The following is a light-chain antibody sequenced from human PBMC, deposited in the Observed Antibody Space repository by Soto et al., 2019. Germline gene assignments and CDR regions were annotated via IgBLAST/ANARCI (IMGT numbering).Light chain of an antibody. CDR1: SSNIGSNT. CDR2: SNN. J-gene: IGLJ3*02. CDR3: AIWDDSLNGWV. V-gene: IGLV1-44*01. Sequence: QAVVTQPPSASGTPGQRVTISCSGSSSNIGSNTVNWYQHLPGTAPKLLIYSNNQRPSGVPDRFSGSKSGTSASLAISGLQSEDEADYYCAIWDDSLNGWVFGGGTKLTVL.